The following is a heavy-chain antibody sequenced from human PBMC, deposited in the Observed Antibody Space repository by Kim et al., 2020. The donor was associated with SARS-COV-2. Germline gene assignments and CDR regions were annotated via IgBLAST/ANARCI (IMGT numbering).Heavy chain of an antibody. V-gene: IGHV1-69*06. CDR3: ARGEVVVPNYYYGMDV. CDR1: GGTFSSYA. J-gene: IGHJ6*02. Sequence: SVKVSCKASGGTFSSYAISWVRRAPGQGLEWMGGIIPIFGTANYAQKFQGRVTITADKSTSTAYMELSSLRSEDTAVYYCARGEVVVPNYYYGMDVWGQGTTVTVSS. CDR2: IIPIFGTA. D-gene: IGHD2-2*01.